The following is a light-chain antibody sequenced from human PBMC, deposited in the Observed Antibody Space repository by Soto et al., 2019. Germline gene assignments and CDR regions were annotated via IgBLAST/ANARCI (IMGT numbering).Light chain of an antibody. CDR1: QGISSY. CDR2: AAS. Sequence: EIQLTQSPAVLSTSVGDRVSITCRASQGISSYLAWYQQKPGKAPKLLIYAASTLQSGVPSRFSGSGSGTEFTLTISSLQPEDFATYYCQQLNSYPRTFGQGTKVDSK. J-gene: IGKJ1*01. V-gene: IGKV1-9*01. CDR3: QQLNSYPRT.